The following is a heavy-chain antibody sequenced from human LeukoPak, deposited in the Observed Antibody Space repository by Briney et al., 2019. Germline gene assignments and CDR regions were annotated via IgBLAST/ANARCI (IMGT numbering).Heavy chain of an antibody. J-gene: IGHJ5*02. V-gene: IGHV4-59*01. CDR2: VFYTGSA. Sequence: SETLSLTCTVSSGSISNSYLNWVRQPPGKGLEWIGSVFYTGSADYNPSLKSRVTMSVDTSKNHFSLKLSSVTAADTAVYYCARVSRGWFDPWGQGTLVTVSS. CDR1: SGSISNSY. CDR3: ARVSRGWFDP.